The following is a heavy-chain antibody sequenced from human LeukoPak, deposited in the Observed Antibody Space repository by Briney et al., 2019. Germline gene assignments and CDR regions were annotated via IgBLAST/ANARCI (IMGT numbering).Heavy chain of an antibody. V-gene: IGHV4-61*01. CDR2: IYYSGST. CDR3: ARGGGSSGWPYFDY. CDR1: GGSVSSGTYY. Sequence: SETLSLTCTVSGGSVSSGTYYWSWIRQPPGKGLEGFGYIYYSGSTNYNPSLKSRVTISMDTSKNQFSLKLSSVTAADTAVYYCARGGGSSGWPYFDYWGQGTLVTVSS. J-gene: IGHJ4*02. D-gene: IGHD6-19*01.